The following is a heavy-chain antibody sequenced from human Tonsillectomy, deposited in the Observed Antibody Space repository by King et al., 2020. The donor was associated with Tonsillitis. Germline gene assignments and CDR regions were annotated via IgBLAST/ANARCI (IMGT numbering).Heavy chain of an antibody. CDR3: ARDVTSIMGLGVLGPNWFDP. V-gene: IGHV1-18*01. CDR1: GYTFTSYG. Sequence: VQLVESGAEVKKPGASVKVSCKASGYTFTSYGISWVRQAPGQGLEWMGWISAYNGNTNYAQKLQGRVTMTTDTSTSTAYMELRSLRSDDTAVYYCARDVTSIMGLGVLGPNWFDPWGQGTLVTVSS. J-gene: IGHJ5*02. CDR2: ISAYNGNT. D-gene: IGHD3-16*01.